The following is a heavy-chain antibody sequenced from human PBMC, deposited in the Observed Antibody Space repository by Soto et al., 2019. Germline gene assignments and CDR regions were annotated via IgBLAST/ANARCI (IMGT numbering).Heavy chain of an antibody. V-gene: IGHV3-30*03. D-gene: IGHD6-19*01. J-gene: IGHJ5*01. Sequence: QVQLVESGGGVVQPGTSLILSCVVSGFTLSNTGVHWVRQAPGKGLEWVAMISHDGLSQYYLDCVKGRFTISIDNSKKTVYLQISSLRPEDTSVYYCATDWGSSGWYNWFGSWGQGTLVSVSS. CDR3: ATDWGSSGWYNWFGS. CDR2: ISHDGLSQ. CDR1: GFTLSNTG.